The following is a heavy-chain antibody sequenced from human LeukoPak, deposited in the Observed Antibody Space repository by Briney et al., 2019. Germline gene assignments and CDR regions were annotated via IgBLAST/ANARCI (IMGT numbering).Heavy chain of an antibody. J-gene: IGHJ4*02. CDR2: IYHSGST. CDR3: ASRTPFRYYFDY. D-gene: IGHD3-16*01. V-gene: IGHV4-4*02. Sequence: SETLSLTCAVSGSSISSSNWWSWVRQPPGKGLEWIGEIYHSGSTNYNPSLKSRVTISVDKSKNQFSLKLSSVTAADTAVYYCASRTPFRYYFDYWGQGTLVTVST. CDR1: GSSISSSNW.